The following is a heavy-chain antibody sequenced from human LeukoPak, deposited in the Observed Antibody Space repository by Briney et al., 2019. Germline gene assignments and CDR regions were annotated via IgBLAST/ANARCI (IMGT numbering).Heavy chain of an antibody. CDR3: ARDQYYDSKGWFDP. J-gene: IGHJ5*02. Sequence: GASVKVSCKVSGYTLTELSMHWVRQAPGKGLEWMGGFDPADNQTIYAEKFQGRVTMTEDTSTDTAYMELSSLISDDTAVYYCARDQYYDSKGWFDPWGQGTLVTVSS. CDR1: GYTLTELS. V-gene: IGHV1-24*01. CDR2: FDPADNQT. D-gene: IGHD3-22*01.